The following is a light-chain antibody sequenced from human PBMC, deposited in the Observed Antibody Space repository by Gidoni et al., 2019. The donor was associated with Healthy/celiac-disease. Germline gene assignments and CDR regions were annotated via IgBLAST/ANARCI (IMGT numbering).Light chain of an antibody. CDR2: GNS. V-gene: IGLV1-40*01. Sequence: QSVLTQPPSVSGDPGQRVPISCTGSSSNIGAGYDVHWYQQLPGTAPKLLISGNSNRPSGVPDRFSGSKSGTSASLAITGLQAEDEADYYCQSYDSSLSVFYVFGTGTKVTVL. CDR1: SSNIGAGYD. CDR3: QSYDSSLSVFYV. J-gene: IGLJ1*01.